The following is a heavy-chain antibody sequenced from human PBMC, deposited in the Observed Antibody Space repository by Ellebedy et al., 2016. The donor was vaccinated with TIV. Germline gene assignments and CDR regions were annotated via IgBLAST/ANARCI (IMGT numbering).Heavy chain of an antibody. Sequence: GESLKISCAASGFTFSSYSMNWVRQAPGKGLEWVSYISSSSSTIYYADSVKGRFTISRDNAKNSLYLQMNSLRAEDTAVYYCARVRSGYSSDYWGQGTLVTVSS. D-gene: IGHD5-12*01. CDR2: ISSSSSTI. CDR3: ARVRSGYSSDY. CDR1: GFTFSSYS. V-gene: IGHV3-48*04. J-gene: IGHJ4*02.